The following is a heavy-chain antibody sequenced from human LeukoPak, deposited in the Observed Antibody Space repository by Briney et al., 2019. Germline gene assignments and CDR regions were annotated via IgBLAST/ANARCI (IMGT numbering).Heavy chain of an antibody. CDR2: ISTHSNYI. D-gene: IGHD6-13*01. V-gene: IGHV3-21*04. CDR1: GFTFSSYS. J-gene: IGHJ4*02. Sequence: GGSLRLSCAASGFTFSSYSMNWVRQAPGKGLEWVSSISTHSNYIYYVDSVKGRFTISRDNAKNSLYLQMNSLRAEDTALYYCAKAGSRSWEGSYFDYWGQGTLVTVSS. CDR3: AKAGSRSWEGSYFDY.